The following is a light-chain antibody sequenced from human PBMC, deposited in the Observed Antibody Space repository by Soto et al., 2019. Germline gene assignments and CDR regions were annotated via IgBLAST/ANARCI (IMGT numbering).Light chain of an antibody. V-gene: IGLV2-14*01. CDR2: DVS. CDR1: SSDVGGYNY. J-gene: IGLJ1*01. Sequence: VLTQPASVSGSPGQSITISCTGTSSDVGGYNYVSWHQQHPGKAPKLMIYDVSNRPSGVSNRFSGSKSGNTASLTISGLQAEDEADYYCSSYTSSSTYVFGTGTKVTVL. CDR3: SSYTSSSTYV.